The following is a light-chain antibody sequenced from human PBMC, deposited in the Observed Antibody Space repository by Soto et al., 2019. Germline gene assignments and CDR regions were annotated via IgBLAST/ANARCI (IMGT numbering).Light chain of an antibody. CDR2: EIT. J-gene: IGLJ1*01. CDR1: NNDVGSFDF. CDR3: CSDAGSSLYV. V-gene: IGLV2-23*02. Sequence: SSLTPPASPAGAPGPAVTLSLPRNNNDVGSFDFVSWYQQYPGKAPKVMIYEITKRPSGVSNRFSGSKSGNTASLTISGLQADDEADYYCCSDAGSSLYVFGTGAKVTVL.